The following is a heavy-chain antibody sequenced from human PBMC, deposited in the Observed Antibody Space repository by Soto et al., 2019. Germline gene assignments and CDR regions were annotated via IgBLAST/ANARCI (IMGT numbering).Heavy chain of an antibody. CDR1: GFPFSNYA. CDR2: ISGGGNDR. CDR3: ARTLFMVAPDNEPFDY. D-gene: IGHD5-12*01. V-gene: IGHV3-23*01. J-gene: IGHJ4*02. Sequence: VQLLESGGSLVQPGGSLTLSCAASGFPFSNYAMSWVRQTQEKGLEWVAAISGGGNDRYYADFVKGRFTFSRDNSRNILYLQMTSLRAEDTAMYYCARTLFMVAPDNEPFDYWGQGTLVTVSS.